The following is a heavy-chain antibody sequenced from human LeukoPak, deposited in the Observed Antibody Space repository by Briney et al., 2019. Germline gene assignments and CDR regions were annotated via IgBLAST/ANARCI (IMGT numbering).Heavy chain of an antibody. J-gene: IGHJ3*02. CDR2: IYYSGST. Sequence: SETLSLTCTVSGGSISSSSYYWRWIRQPPGKGLEWIGSIYYSGSTYYNPSLKSRVTISVDTSKNQFSLKLSSVTDADTAVYYCATLYYYDSSGYYHDAFDIWGQGTMVTVSS. V-gene: IGHV4-39*01. CDR1: GGSISSSSYY. D-gene: IGHD3-22*01. CDR3: ATLYYYDSSGYYHDAFDI.